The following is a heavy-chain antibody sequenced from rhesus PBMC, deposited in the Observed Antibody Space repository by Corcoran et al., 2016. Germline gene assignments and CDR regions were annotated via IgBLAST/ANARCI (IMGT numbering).Heavy chain of an antibody. CDR1: GFTFGSYY. Sequence: EVQLVESGGDLVQPGGSLRLSCTGSGFTFGSYYMYWVRQAQGKGLEWVGLIKNKANSYTTEYAAAVKDRFTISRDDSKNTLYLQMSSLKTEDTALYYCTCDQDNSGWPYGLDSWGQGVVVTVSS. J-gene: IGHJ6*01. V-gene: IGHV3-13*01. CDR3: TCDQDNSGWPYGLDS. CDR2: IKNKANSYTT. D-gene: IGHD6-31*01.